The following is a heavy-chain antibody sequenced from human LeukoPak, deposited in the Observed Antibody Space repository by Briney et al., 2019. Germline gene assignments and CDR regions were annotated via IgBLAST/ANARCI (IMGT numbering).Heavy chain of an antibody. CDR2: IGRSGDST. J-gene: IGHJ4*02. D-gene: IGHD3-10*01. Sequence: GGSLRLSCAASGFTFSSYWMHWVRQAPGKGLEWVSGIGRSGDSTYYADSVKGRFTISRDNSKNTVYLQMNSLRAEDTAVYYCAKFGTATFDYWGQGTLVTVSS. CDR1: GFTFSSYW. CDR3: AKFGTATFDY. V-gene: IGHV3-23*01.